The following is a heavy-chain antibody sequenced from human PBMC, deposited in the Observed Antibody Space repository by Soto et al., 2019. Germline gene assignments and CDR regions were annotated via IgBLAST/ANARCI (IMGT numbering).Heavy chain of an antibody. CDR2: INHSGRT. J-gene: IGHJ4*02. Sequence: PSETLSLTCAVYGGSFSGYCWSWIRQPPGKGLEWIGEINHSGRTNYIPSLKSRVTISVDTSKSQFSLKLSSVTAADTAVYYCARGRKYYDFWSGYSHPRYYFNYWGQGTLVTVSS. D-gene: IGHD3-3*01. CDR1: GGSFSGYC. V-gene: IGHV4-34*01. CDR3: ARGRKYYDFWSGYSHPRYYFNY.